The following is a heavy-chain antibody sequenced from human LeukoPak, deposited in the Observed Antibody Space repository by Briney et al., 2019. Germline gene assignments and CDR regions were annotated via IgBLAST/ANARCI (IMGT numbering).Heavy chain of an antibody. V-gene: IGHV3-11*01. D-gene: IGHD3-22*01. J-gene: IGHJ6*02. Sequence: GGSLRLSCAASGFTFSDYYMSWLRQAPGKGLEWVSYISSSGSTIYYADSVKGRFTISRDNAKNSLYLQMNSLRAEDTAVYYCARVDDYDSSGYPLDVWGQGTTVTVSS. CDR1: GFTFSDYY. CDR2: ISSSGSTI. CDR3: ARVDDYDSSGYPLDV.